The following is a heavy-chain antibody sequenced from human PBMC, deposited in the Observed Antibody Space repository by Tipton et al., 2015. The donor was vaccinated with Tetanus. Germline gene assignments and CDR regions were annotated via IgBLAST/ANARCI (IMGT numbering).Heavy chain of an antibody. CDR2: IYYSGST. J-gene: IGHJ6*03. D-gene: IGHD2-2*01. V-gene: IGHV4-30-4*01. Sequence: TLSLTCSVSGDSIRSEDYYWGWIRQSPGKGLEWLGYIYYSGSTYNNTSLKSRVSISLDASKNQFSLSLNSVTAADSATYYCARLTCSSPSCYYYYYYYVDVWGTGTAVAVSS. CDR3: ARLTCSSPSCYYYYYYYVDV. CDR1: GDSIRSEDYY.